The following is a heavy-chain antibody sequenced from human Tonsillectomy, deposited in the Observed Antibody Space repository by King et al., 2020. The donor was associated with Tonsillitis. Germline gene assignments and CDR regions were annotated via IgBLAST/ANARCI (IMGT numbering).Heavy chain of an antibody. Sequence: QLQESGPGLVKPSQTLSLNCTVSGGSINSETYYWSWIRQPAGKGLEWIGRLPTSGTPTYNPSLRRRVTLSVDTSKNQSSLQLTSVPAADTAVYYRVSEGKYCSRLPGCLFDSWGQGMMVAVSS. V-gene: IGHV4-61*02. J-gene: IGHJ4*02. CDR3: VSEGKYCSRLPGCLFDS. CDR1: GGSINSETYY. CDR2: LPTSGTP. D-gene: IGHD2-2*01.